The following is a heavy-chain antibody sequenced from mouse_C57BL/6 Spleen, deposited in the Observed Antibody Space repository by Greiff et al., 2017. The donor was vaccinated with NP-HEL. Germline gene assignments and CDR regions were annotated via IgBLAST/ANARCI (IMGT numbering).Heavy chain of an antibody. CDR1: GFNIKDYY. CDR3: TTWSYYGSSYGFAY. J-gene: IGHJ3*01. D-gene: IGHD1-1*01. CDR2: IDPEDGDT. V-gene: IGHV14-1*01. Sequence: EVQLQQSGAELVRPGASVKLSCTASGFNIKDYYMHWVKQRPEQGLEWIGRIDPEDGDTEYAPKFQGKATMTADTSSNTAYLQLSSLTSEDTAVYYCTTWSYYGSSYGFAYWGQGTLVTVSA.